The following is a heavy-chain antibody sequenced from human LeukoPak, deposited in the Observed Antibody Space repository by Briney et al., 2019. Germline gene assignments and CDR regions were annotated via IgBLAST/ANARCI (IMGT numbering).Heavy chain of an antibody. CDR1: GGSISSSSYY. CDR2: IYYSGST. Sequence: SETLSLTCTVSGGSISSSSYYWGWIRQPPGKGLEWIGSIYYSGSTYYNPSLKSRVTISVDTSKNQFSLKLSSVTAADTAVYYCASMNYGDYGVYYYYYMDVWGKGTTVTVSS. J-gene: IGHJ6*03. CDR3: ASMNYGDYGVYYYYYMDV. V-gene: IGHV4-39*07. D-gene: IGHD4-17*01.